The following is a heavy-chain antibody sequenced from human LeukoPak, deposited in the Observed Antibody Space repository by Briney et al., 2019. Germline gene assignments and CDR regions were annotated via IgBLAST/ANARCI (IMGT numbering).Heavy chain of an antibody. J-gene: IGHJ4*02. Sequence: PGGSLRLSCAASGFTFSSYAMSWVRQAPGKGLEWVSAISGSGGSTYYADSVKGRFTISRDNSKTPLYLQMNSLRAEDTAVYYCAKSVVLLWFGELLSCDYWGQGTLVTVSS. CDR1: GFTFSSYA. CDR3: AKSVVLLWFGELLSCDY. D-gene: IGHD3-10*01. V-gene: IGHV3-23*01. CDR2: ISGSGGST.